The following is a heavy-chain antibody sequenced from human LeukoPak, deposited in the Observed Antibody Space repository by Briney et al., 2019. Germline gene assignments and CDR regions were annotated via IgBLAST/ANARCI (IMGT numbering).Heavy chain of an antibody. CDR3: ARGGSYSESGCHLFHH. J-gene: IGHJ1*01. D-gene: IGHD3-10*01. CDR1: GYTFANYF. Sequence: ASVKVSCKASGYTFANYFIHWVRQAPGQGLEWMGILNPSAGVTSYAQKFQGRVTMTRDTSTSTAYMELTSLRSDDTAVYYCARGGSYSESGCHLFHHWGLGTLVSVSS. CDR2: LNPSAGVT. V-gene: IGHV1-46*03.